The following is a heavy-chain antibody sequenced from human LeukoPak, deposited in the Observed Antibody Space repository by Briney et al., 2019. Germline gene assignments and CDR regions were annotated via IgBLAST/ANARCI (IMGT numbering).Heavy chain of an antibody. Sequence: GRSLRLSCAASGFTFSSYGMHWVRQAPGKGLEWVAVIWYDGSNKYYADSVKGRFTISRDNSKNTLYLQMNSLRAEDTAVYYCARSYTAMVDFDYWGQGTLVTVSS. V-gene: IGHV3-33*01. CDR2: IWYDGSNK. CDR1: GFTFSSYG. J-gene: IGHJ4*02. CDR3: ARSYTAMVDFDY. D-gene: IGHD5-18*01.